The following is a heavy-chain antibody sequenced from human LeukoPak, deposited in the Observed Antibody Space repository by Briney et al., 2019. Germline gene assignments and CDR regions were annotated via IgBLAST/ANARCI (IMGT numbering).Heavy chain of an antibody. V-gene: IGHV1-2*02. Sequence: GASVKVSCKASGYTFIDYYMHWVRQAPGHGLEWMGWINPKSGGTKYAQKFQDRVTMTRDTSISTAYMELSRLRSDDTAVYYCARVTYYDFWSGYYTAYYFDYWGQGTLVTVSS. CDR1: GYTFIDYY. CDR2: INPKSGGT. J-gene: IGHJ4*02. D-gene: IGHD3-3*01. CDR3: ARVTYYDFWSGYYTAYYFDY.